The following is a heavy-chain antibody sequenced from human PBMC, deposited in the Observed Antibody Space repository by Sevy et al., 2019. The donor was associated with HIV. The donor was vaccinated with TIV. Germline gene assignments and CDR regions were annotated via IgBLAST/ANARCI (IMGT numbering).Heavy chain of an antibody. Sequence: GGSLRLSCAGSGFTFSTYAMHWVRRTPGRGLEWVSTPSYDGFNKYYRDSVKGRFAISRDNSKNTQYLQMNSLRVEDTAVYYCVIPFSGGGGGYWGQGTLVTVSS. D-gene: IGHD2-21*01. CDR1: GFTFSTYA. CDR3: VIPFSGGGGGY. V-gene: IGHV3-30*09. CDR2: PSYDGFNK. J-gene: IGHJ4*02.